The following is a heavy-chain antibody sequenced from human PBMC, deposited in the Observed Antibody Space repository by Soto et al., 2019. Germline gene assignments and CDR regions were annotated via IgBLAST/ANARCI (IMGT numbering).Heavy chain of an antibody. CDR1: GFTFSSYP. CDR2: ISGTGGSGA. J-gene: IGHJ4*02. V-gene: IGHV3-23*01. D-gene: IGHD6-19*01. CDR3: ARREAVAGANDY. Sequence: PGGSLRLSCAASGFTFSSYPMSWFRQAPGKGLEWVSVISGTGGSGAYYADSVKGRVAISRDNSKNTLYLQMNSLRAEDTAVYYCARREAVAGANDYWGQGTLVTVSS.